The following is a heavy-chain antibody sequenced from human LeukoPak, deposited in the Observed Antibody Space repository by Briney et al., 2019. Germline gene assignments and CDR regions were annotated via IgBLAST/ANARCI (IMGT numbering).Heavy chain of an antibody. J-gene: IGHJ1*01. Sequence: KPSETLSLTCAVSGGSISSYYWSWIRQPPGKGLEWIGYIYYSGSTNYNPSLKSRVTISVDTSKNQFSLKLSSVTAADTAVYYCARDGPTDGYNPQYFQHWGQGTLVTVSS. CDR3: ARDGPTDGYNPQYFQH. D-gene: IGHD5-24*01. CDR1: GGSISSYY. CDR2: IYYSGST. V-gene: IGHV4-59*01.